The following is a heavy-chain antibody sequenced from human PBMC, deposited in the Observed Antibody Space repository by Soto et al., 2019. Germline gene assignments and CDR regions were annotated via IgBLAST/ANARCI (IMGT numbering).Heavy chain of an antibody. CDR2: ISYDGSNK. V-gene: IGHV3-30-3*01. Sequence: QVQLVESGGGVVQPGRSLRLSCAASGFTFSSYAMHWVRQAPGKGLEWVAVISYDGSNKYYADSVKGRFTSSRDNSKNTLYLQMNSLRAADTAVYYCARDRPVTYDYYGMDVWGQGTTVTVSS. J-gene: IGHJ6*02. CDR3: ARDRPVTYDYYGMDV. CDR1: GFTFSSYA. D-gene: IGHD4-17*01.